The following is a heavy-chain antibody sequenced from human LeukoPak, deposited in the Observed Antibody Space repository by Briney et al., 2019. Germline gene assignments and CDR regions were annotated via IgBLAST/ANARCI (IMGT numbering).Heavy chain of an antibody. J-gene: IGHJ4*02. CDR3: AKEGFYCSGGSCYPDY. CDR2: IWYDGSNK. CDR1: GFTFNNYG. Sequence: PGGSLRLSCAASGFTFNNYGMHWVRQAPGKGLEWVAFIWYDGSNKYYADSVKGRFTISRDNSKNTLYLQMNSLRAEDTAVYYCAKEGFYCSGGSCYPDYWGQGTLVTVSS. V-gene: IGHV3-30*02. D-gene: IGHD2-15*01.